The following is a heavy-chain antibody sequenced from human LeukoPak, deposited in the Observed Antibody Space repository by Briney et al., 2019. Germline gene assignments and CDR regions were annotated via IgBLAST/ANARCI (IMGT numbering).Heavy chain of an antibody. V-gene: IGHV1-8*01. CDR2: MNPNSGNT. CDR3: ARDLGGSSGWYWNYYYYMDV. CDR1: GYTFTSYD. D-gene: IGHD6-19*01. J-gene: IGHJ6*03. Sequence: ASVKVYCKASGYTFTSYDINWVRQATGQGLEWMGWMNPNSGNTGYAQKFQGRVTMTRNTSISTAYMELSSLRSEDTAVYYCARDLGGSSGWYWNYYYYMDVWGKGTTVTVSS.